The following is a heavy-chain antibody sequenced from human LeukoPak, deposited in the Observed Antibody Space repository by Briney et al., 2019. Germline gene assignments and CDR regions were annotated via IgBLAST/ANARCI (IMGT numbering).Heavy chain of an antibody. CDR1: GYTFIGYY. J-gene: IGHJ3*02. D-gene: IGHD2-2*01. Sequence: ASVKVSCKASGYTFIGYYMHWVRQAPGQGLEWMGWINPNSGDTNYAQNFQGRVTMTRDTSISTAYMELTTLRSDDTAVYYCARGYCSSTTCYSAFDTWGQGTLVTVSS. CDR3: ARGYCSSTTCYSAFDT. CDR2: INPNSGDT. V-gene: IGHV1-2*02.